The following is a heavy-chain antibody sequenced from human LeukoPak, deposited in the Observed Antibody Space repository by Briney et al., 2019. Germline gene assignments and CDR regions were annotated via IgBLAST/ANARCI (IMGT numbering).Heavy chain of an antibody. D-gene: IGHD1-20*01. CDR1: GFTFSSYS. CDR2: ISSSSSTI. Sequence: GGSLRLSCAASGFTFSSYSMNWVRQAPGKGLEWVSYISSSSSTIYYADSVKGRFTISRDNAKNSLYLQMNSLRAEDTAVYYCARFHNSFYYYYVDVWGKGTTVTVSS. CDR3: ARFHNSFYYYYVDV. J-gene: IGHJ6*03. V-gene: IGHV3-48*01.